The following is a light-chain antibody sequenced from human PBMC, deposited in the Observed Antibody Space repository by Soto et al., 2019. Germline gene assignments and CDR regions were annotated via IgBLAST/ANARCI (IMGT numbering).Light chain of an antibody. CDR2: AAS. Sequence: DIQMTQSPSSLSASVGDRVTITCRASQGIRNELGWYQQKPGKAPKRLIYAASSLQSGVPSRFSGSGSGTEFTLTISSLQPEDFATYYWLQHNSYPPTFGGGTKVEIK. V-gene: IGKV1-17*01. CDR3: LQHNSYPPT. J-gene: IGKJ4*01. CDR1: QGIRNE.